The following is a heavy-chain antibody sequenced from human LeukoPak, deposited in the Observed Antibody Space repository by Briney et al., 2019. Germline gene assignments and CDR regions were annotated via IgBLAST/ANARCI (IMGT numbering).Heavy chain of an antibody. CDR3: ARGVTMARRFDP. V-gene: IGHV4-39*01. J-gene: IGHJ5*02. D-gene: IGHD3-3*01. CDR2: IYYSGST. CDR1: GGSISGSSYF. Sequence: SETLSLTCTVSGGSISGSSYFWGWIRQPPGKGLEWIGSIYYSGSTYYNPSLKSQVTISVDTSKNQFSLKLSSVTAADTAVYYCARGVTMARRFDPWGQGTLVTVSS.